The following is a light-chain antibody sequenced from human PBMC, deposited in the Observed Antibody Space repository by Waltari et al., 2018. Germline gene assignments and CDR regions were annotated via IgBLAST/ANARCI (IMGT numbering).Light chain of an antibody. J-gene: IGLJ3*02. CDR2: KDN. Sequence: SYELTQPPSVSVSPGQTARNTCSGDALAKKYGRWFQQKPGQAPVLVIYKDNERPSGIPERFSGSSSGSTVTLTISGAQVEDEADYYCYSAADNNQWVFGGGTKLTVL. V-gene: IGLV3-27*01. CDR3: YSAADNNQWV. CDR1: ALAKKY.